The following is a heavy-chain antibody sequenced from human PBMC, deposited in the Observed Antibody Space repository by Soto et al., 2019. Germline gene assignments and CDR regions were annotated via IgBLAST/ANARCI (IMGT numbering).Heavy chain of an antibody. V-gene: IGHV1-69*12. J-gene: IGHJ5*01. Sequence: QVQLVQSGAEVKKPGSSVKVSCKASGGSFRSYAVNWVRQAPGQGLECLGGISPIFGTPNYAQKFHGRVSITADESTSTVYMDLISLTSEDTAVYYCAYSANHRYFFDSWGQGTLVTVSS. CDR2: ISPIFGTP. D-gene: IGHD5-18*01. CDR3: AYSANHRYFFDS. CDR1: GGSFRSYA.